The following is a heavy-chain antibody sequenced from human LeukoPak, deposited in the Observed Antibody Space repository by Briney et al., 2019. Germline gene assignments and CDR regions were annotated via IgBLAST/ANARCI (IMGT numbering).Heavy chain of an antibody. CDR2: INHSGST. Sequence: GSLRLSCAVSGFTFNTYNMNWVRQPPGKGLEWIGEINHSGSTNYNPSLKSRVTISVDTSKNQFSLKLSSVTAADTAVYYCARGQVLLWFGGSDFDYWGQGTLVTVSS. CDR3: ARGQVLLWFGGSDFDY. D-gene: IGHD3-10*01. CDR1: GFTFNTYN. J-gene: IGHJ4*02. V-gene: IGHV4-34*01.